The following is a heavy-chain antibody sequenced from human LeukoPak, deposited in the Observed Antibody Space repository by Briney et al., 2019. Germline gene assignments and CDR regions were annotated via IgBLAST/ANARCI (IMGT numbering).Heavy chain of an antibody. D-gene: IGHD4-17*01. V-gene: IGHV3-7*03. Sequence: HTGGSLRLSCAASGFTFSNYWMSWVRQAPGKGLEWVANIKQDGSEKYHVDSVKGRFTISRDNAKNSLYLQMNSLRAEDTAMYYCARAPGDPPNYWGQGTLVTVSS. CDR2: IKQDGSEK. CDR1: GFTFSNYW. J-gene: IGHJ4*02. CDR3: ARAPGDPPNY.